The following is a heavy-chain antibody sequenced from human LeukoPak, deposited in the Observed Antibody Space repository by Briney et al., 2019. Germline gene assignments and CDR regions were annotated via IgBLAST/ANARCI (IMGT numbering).Heavy chain of an antibody. V-gene: IGHV3-30-3*01. CDR2: ISYDGSNK. CDR1: GFSFSDYG. D-gene: IGHD3-22*01. Sequence: GGSLRLSCAASGFSFSDYGVHWVRQAPGKGLESVAFISYDGSNKYHTDSVKGRFTISRDNAKNSLYLQMNSLRAEDTAVYYCARTYYDSSGHRNFDYWGQGTLVTVSS. J-gene: IGHJ4*02. CDR3: ARTYYDSSGHRNFDY.